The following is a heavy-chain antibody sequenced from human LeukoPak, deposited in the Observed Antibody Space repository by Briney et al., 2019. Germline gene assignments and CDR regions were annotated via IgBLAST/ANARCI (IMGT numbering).Heavy chain of an antibody. V-gene: IGHV4-39*01. J-gene: IGHJ5*02. D-gene: IGHD1-26*01. CDR1: GGSISSSGYY. CDR3: TRHEYSGSYYGLSWFDP. Sequence: PSETLSLTCTVSGGSISSSGYYWGWIRQPPGKGLEWIASIYYSGSTYYNPSLKSRVTISVDTSKNQLSLKLSSLTAADTAVYYCTRHEYSGSYYGLSWFDPWGQGTLVTVSS. CDR2: IYYSGST.